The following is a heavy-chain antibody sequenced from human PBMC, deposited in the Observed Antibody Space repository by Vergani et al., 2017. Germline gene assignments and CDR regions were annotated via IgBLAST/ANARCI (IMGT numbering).Heavy chain of an antibody. Sequence: EVELVQSGPEMRKPGESLKISCKGSEYSFGNYWIGWVRQMPGKGLEWMGIIYPGDSDTRYSPSFQGQVTISADKSISTAYLQWSSLKASDTAMYYCARLGMTTNWYFDLWGRGTLVTVSS. CDR1: EYSFGNYW. CDR2: IYPGDSDT. J-gene: IGHJ2*01. D-gene: IGHD4-17*01. CDR3: ARLGMTTNWYFDL. V-gene: IGHV5-51*03.